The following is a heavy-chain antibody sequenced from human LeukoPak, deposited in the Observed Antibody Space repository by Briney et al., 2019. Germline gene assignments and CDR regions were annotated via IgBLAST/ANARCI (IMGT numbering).Heavy chain of an antibody. CDR2: VYYSGST. CDR1: GGSVSGYY. Sequence: SETLSLACVVSGGSVSGYYWGWIRQPPGRGLEWIGYVYYSGSTNYNPSFKSRITISVGTSRNQFSLQLSSVTAADTAVYYCARIHRYCSGGACYVLDNWGQGTLVAVSS. CDR3: ARIHRYCSGGACYVLDN. J-gene: IGHJ4*02. V-gene: IGHV4-59*02. D-gene: IGHD2-15*01.